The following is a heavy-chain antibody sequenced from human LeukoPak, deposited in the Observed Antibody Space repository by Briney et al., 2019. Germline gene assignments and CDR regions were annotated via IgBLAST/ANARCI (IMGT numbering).Heavy chain of an antibody. D-gene: IGHD3-22*01. CDR1: GYTFTGYY. CDR3: ARERTHSSGYSFDY. CDR2: INPNSGNT. Sequence: ASVKVSCKASGYTFTGYYMHWVRQAPGQGLEWMGWINPNSGNTGYAQKFQGRVTMTRNTSISTAYMELSSLRSEDTAVYYCARERTHSSGYSFDYWGQGTLVTVSS. J-gene: IGHJ4*02. V-gene: IGHV1-8*02.